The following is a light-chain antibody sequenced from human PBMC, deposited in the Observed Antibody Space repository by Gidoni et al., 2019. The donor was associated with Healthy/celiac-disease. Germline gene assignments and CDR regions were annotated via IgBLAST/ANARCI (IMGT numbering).Light chain of an antibody. CDR3: QQYYSTPQT. Sequence: MAMIQSPDCPAVSLGERATINCKSSQSVLYSSNNKNYLAWYQQKPGQPPKLLIYWASTRESGVPDRFSGSGSGTDFTLTISSLQAEDVAVYYCQQYYSTPQTFGQGTKLEIK. CDR1: QSVLYSSNNKNY. J-gene: IGKJ2*01. V-gene: IGKV4-1*01. CDR2: WAS.